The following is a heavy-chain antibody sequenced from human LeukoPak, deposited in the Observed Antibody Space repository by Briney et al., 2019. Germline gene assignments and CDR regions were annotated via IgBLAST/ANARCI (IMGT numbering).Heavy chain of an antibody. D-gene: IGHD1-14*01. J-gene: IGHJ6*02. CDR1: GGTFGSYA. Sequence: PVKVSCKASGGTFGSYAISWVRQAPGQGLEWMGGIIPIFGTANYAQKFQGRVTITADESTSTAYMELSSLRSEDTAVYYCARGPEGPLYYYGMDVWGQGTTVTVSS. CDR2: IIPIFGTA. CDR3: ARGPEGPLYYYGMDV. V-gene: IGHV1-69*13.